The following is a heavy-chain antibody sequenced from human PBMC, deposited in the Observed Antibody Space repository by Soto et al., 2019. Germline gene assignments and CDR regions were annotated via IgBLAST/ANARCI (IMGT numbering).Heavy chain of an antibody. D-gene: IGHD3-10*01. Sequence: NPSETLSLTCTVSGGSITSYYWSCIRQPPGKGLEWIGNIYYSGNTKYNPSLKSRVTISVDTSKNQFSLKLSSVTAADTAVYYCARALYGSGVLDVWGQGTTVTVSS. CDR2: IYYSGNT. CDR3: ARALYGSGVLDV. V-gene: IGHV4-59*12. J-gene: IGHJ6*02. CDR1: GGSITSYY.